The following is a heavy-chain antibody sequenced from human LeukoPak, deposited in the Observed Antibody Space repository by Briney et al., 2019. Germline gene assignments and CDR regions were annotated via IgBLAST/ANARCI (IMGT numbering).Heavy chain of an antibody. Sequence: QPGGSLRLSCAASGFTVSSNYMSWVRQAPGKGLEWVSVIYSGGSTYYADSVKGRFTISRDNSKNTLYLQMNSLRAEDTAVYYCARDRGPRYDILTGYSNHFDYWGQGTLVTVSS. V-gene: IGHV3-53*05. CDR2: IYSGGST. CDR3: ARDRGPRYDILTGYSNHFDY. J-gene: IGHJ4*02. CDR1: GFTVSSNY. D-gene: IGHD3-9*01.